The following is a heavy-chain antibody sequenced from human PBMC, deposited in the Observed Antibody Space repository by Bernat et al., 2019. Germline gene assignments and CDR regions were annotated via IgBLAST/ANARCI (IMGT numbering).Heavy chain of an antibody. D-gene: IGHD2-2*01. Sequence: EVHLVESGGGLVQPGGSLRLSCAVAGFTFSSHDMHWVRQPIGKGLEWVSAIGTSGVTYYSDSVKGRFTISREKAKNSLYLQMNSLRAGDTAVYYCARGRIPSCSSATCQKGNWFDPWGQGTLVTVSS. V-gene: IGHV3-13*01. CDR1: GFTFSSHD. CDR2: IGTSGVT. CDR3: ARGRIPSCSSATCQKGNWFDP. J-gene: IGHJ5*02.